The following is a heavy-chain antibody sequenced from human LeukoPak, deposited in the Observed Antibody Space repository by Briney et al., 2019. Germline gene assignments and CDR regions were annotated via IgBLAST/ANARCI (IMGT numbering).Heavy chain of an antibody. CDR2: ISGSGIST. D-gene: IGHD3-9*01. CDR3: AKGDNDILTGYYNSFDY. CDR1: GFTFSSYV. J-gene: IGHJ4*02. Sequence: GGSLRLSCAASGFTFSSYVMTWVRQAPGKGLEWVSSISGSGISTYYSDSVKGRFMIPRDNSKNMLYLQMNSLRAEDTAIYYCAKGDNDILTGYYNSFDYWGQGTLVTVSS. V-gene: IGHV3-23*01.